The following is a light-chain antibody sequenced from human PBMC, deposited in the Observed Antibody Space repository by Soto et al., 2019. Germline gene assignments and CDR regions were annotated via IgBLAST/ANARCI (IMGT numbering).Light chain of an antibody. V-gene: IGLV1-44*01. J-gene: IGLJ1*01. CDR1: TSNIGTNT. CDR3: GSWDDSLFVFV. Sequence: QSVLTQPPSASGTPGQGVSSSCSGSTSNIGTNTVSWYQQIPGTAPKLLIHNNHERPSGVPARFSGSKSGTSASLAISGLQSEDEADYYCGSWDDSLFVFVFGTGTKVTVL. CDR2: NNH.